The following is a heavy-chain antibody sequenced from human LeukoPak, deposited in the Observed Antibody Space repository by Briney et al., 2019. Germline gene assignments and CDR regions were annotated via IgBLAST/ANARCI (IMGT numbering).Heavy chain of an antibody. CDR2: INSDGSST. Sequence: PGGSLRLSCAASGFTFSNYAMNWVRQAPGKGLVWVSRINSDGSSTSYADSVKGRFTISRDNAKNTLYLQMNSLRAEDTAVYYCARVQGHPPNGLDIWGQGTMVTVSS. CDR3: ARVQGHPPNGLDI. V-gene: IGHV3-74*01. J-gene: IGHJ3*02. D-gene: IGHD2-8*01. CDR1: GFTFSNYA.